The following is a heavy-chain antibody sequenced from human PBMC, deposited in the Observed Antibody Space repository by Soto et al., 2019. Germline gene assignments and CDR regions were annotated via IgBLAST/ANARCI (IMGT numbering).Heavy chain of an antibody. V-gene: IGHV4-30-4*01. CDR1: GGSISTVDYW. J-gene: IGHJ4*02. CDR3: ARGPSGDKVDS. D-gene: IGHD7-27*01. Sequence: QVQLQESGPGLVKPSQTLSLTCTVSGGSISTVDYWWSWIRQSPAMGREWFGHIYDGGRTYNNPSLESRVTMSVDTSKSQLSLTLSSVSAADTAVYYCARGPSGDKVDSWGQGTLVTVSS. CDR2: IYDGGRT.